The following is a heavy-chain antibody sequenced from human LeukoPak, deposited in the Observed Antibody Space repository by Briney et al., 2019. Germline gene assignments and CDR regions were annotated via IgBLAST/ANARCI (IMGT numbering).Heavy chain of an antibody. D-gene: IGHD3-22*01. Sequence: ASVNVSCKASGYTFTSYYMHWVRQAPGQGLEWMGIINPSGGSTSYAQKFQGRVTMTRDTSTSTVYMELSSLRSEDTAVYYCARDRARGVVVIRGSLAYWGQGTLVTVSS. CDR3: ARDRARGVVVIRGSLAY. J-gene: IGHJ4*02. V-gene: IGHV1-46*01. CDR1: GYTFTSYY. CDR2: INPSGGST.